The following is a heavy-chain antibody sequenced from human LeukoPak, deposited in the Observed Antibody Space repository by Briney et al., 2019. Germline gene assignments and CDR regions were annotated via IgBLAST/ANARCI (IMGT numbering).Heavy chain of an antibody. J-gene: IGHJ4*02. V-gene: IGHV4-4*07. D-gene: IGHD6-19*01. CDR3: AREKSSGWYVDY. CDR1: GGSLNYYY. CDR2: IYTSGST. Sequence: PSETLSLTCTVSGGSLNYYYWNWVRQPAGKGLEWIGRIYTSGSTNTNPSLKSRVTMSVDTSKNQFSLKLSSVTAADTAVYYCAREKSSGWYVDYWGQGTLVTVSS.